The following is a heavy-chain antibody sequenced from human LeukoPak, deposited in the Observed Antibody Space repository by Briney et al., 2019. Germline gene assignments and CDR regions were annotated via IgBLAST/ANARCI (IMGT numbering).Heavy chain of an antibody. D-gene: IGHD4-17*01. Sequence: ASVKVSCKASGYTFTSYAINWVRQPPGQGLEWMGWINTNTGDPTYAQLFTGRFLFSLDTSVGTAYLQINSLKAEDTAMYFCARDPSVTYGYYYYGMDVWGQGTTVTVSS. CDR1: GYTFTSYA. CDR2: INTNTGDP. J-gene: IGHJ6*02. V-gene: IGHV7-4-1*02. CDR3: ARDPSVTYGYYYYGMDV.